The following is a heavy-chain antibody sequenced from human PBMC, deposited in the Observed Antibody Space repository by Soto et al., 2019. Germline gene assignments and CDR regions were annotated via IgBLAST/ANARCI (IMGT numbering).Heavy chain of an antibody. D-gene: IGHD3-16*01. CDR1: GGSMFSYY. CDR3: AREGDSSYASRYFDN. Sequence: SETLSLTCTVPGGSMFSYYRSLIRQPAGKGLEWLAGIYSSGGATYNPSLQSRVTMSLDTYKNKSSRRLTSVTAADTAVYYCAREGDSSYASRYFDNWGAGTPVTVSS. V-gene: IGHV4-4*07. J-gene: IGHJ4*02. CDR2: IYSSGGA.